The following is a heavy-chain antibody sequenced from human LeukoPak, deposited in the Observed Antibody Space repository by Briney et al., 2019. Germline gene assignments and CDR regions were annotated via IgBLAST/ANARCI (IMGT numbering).Heavy chain of an antibody. CDR3: AKLPGYSSGWLDY. D-gene: IGHD6-19*01. CDR1: GFTFSSYA. V-gene: IGHV3-23*01. CDR2: ISGSGGST. J-gene: IGHJ4*02. Sequence: PGGSLRLSCAASGFTFSSYAMSWVRQAPGKGLEWVSAISGSGGSTYYADSVKGRFTISRDNSKNTLYLQMNSLRAEDTDVYYCAKLPGYSSGWLDYRGQGTLVTVSS.